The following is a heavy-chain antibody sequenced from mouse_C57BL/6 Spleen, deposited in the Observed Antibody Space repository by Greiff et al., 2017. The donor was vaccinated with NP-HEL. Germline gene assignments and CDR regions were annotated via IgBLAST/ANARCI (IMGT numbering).Heavy chain of an antibody. J-gene: IGHJ4*01. V-gene: IGHV1-7*01. CDR3: ARLNYDYDHYYAMDY. D-gene: IGHD2-4*01. CDR1: GYTFTSYW. Sequence: QVHVKQSGAELAKPGASVKLSCKASGYTFTSYWMHWVKQRPGQGLEWIGYINPSSGYTKYNQKFKDKATLTADKSSSTAYMQLSSLTYEDSAVYYCARLNYDYDHYYAMDYWGQGTSVTVSS. CDR2: INPSSGYT.